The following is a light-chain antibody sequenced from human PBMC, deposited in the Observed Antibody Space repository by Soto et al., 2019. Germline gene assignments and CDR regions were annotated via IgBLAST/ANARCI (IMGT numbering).Light chain of an antibody. CDR2: DNN. CDR3: GTWDSSLSAWV. V-gene: IGLV1-51*01. J-gene: IGLJ2*01. Sequence: QSVLTQPSSVSAAPGQKVTIACSGSSSNIGNNYASWYQQLPGTAPKLLICDNNKRPSGIPDRFSGSKSGTSATLGITGLQTGDEADYYCGTWDSSLSAWVFGGGTKVTVL. CDR1: SSNIGNNY.